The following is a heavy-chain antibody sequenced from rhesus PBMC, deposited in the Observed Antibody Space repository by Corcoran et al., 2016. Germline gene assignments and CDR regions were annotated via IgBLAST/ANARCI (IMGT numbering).Heavy chain of an antibody. CDR3: ARVGYSSGWDYFDY. Sequence: QVHLQESGPGLVKPSETLSLTCAVSGYSISGYYWSWILQAPGKGLEWIGYITHSGSTSYNPPLKSRVTISRDTSKNQCSLKLSSVNAADTAVYYCARVGYSSGWDYFDYWGQGVLVTVSS. V-gene: IGHV4-122*02. J-gene: IGHJ4*01. D-gene: IGHD6-31*01. CDR2: ITHSGST. CDR1: GYSISGYY.